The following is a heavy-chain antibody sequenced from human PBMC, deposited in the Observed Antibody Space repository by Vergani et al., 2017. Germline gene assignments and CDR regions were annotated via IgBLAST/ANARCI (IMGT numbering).Heavy chain of an antibody. V-gene: IGHV3-21*06. CDR2: IGSSGPYI. J-gene: IGHJ6*02. Sequence: VQLVESGGGLVKPGGSLRLSCAASGFTFSDSSMSWVRQAPGKGLEWVAFIGSSGPYINYTDSVKGRFIISRDNTNNSLFLELRSLRAEEAAVYYCARDCTSGGCANNDGMDVWGQGATVTVSS. D-gene: IGHD2-8*01. CDR3: ARDCTSGGCANNDGMDV. CDR1: GFTFSDSS.